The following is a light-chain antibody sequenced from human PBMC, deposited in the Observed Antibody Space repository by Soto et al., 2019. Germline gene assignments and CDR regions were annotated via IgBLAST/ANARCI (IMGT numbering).Light chain of an antibody. CDR1: SSDVGAFSY. CDR2: EVN. V-gene: IGLV2-8*01. Sequence: QSALTQPPSASGSPGQSVTISCTGTSSDVGAFSYVSWYQQHPGKAPKLMIYEVNKRPSGVPDRFSGSKSGNTASLTVSGLQAEDEADYYCSSYSGSSVVIFGGGTKVTVL. CDR3: SSYSGSSVVI. J-gene: IGLJ2*01.